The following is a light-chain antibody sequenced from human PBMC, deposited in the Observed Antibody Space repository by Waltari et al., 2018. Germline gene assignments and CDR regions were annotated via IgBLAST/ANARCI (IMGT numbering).Light chain of an antibody. V-gene: IGKV4-1*01. CDR2: WAS. Sequence: DIVMTQSPESLAVSLGERATIRCKTSESVLYSSNNKNHLAWYQQKPGQPPRLLLYWASTRESGVPDRFIGSGSETDFTLTVTSLQAEDVGVYYCQQYYNTPLTFGGGTKVEVK. CDR3: QQYYNTPLT. CDR1: ESVLYSSNNKNH. J-gene: IGKJ4*01.